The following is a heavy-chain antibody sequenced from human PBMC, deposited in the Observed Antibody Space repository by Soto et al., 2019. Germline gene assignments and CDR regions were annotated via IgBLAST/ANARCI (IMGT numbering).Heavy chain of an antibody. CDR1: GDSVSSNSAA. CDR2: TYYRSKWYN. D-gene: IGHD6-19*01. Sequence: QSQTLSLTCAISGDSVSSNSAAWNWIRQSPSRGLEWLGRTYYRSKWYNDYAVSVKSRITINPDTSKNQFSLQLNSVTPEDTAVYYCARATGYSSGSIAEYFQHWGQGTLVTVSS. V-gene: IGHV6-1*01. J-gene: IGHJ1*01. CDR3: ARATGYSSGSIAEYFQH.